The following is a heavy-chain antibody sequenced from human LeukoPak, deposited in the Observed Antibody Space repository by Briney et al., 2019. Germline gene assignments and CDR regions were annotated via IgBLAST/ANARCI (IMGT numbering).Heavy chain of an antibody. CDR3: VRVSSSGWYEGGYFDY. J-gene: IGHJ4*02. CDR2: IYHSGST. CDR1: GYSISSGYY. Sequence: PSETLSLTCTVSGYSISSGYYWGWIRQPPGKGLEWIGSIYHSGSTYYNPSLKSRVTISVDTSKNQFSLKLSSVTAADTAVYYCVRVSSSGWYEGGYFDYWGQGTLVTVSS. D-gene: IGHD6-19*01. V-gene: IGHV4-38-2*02.